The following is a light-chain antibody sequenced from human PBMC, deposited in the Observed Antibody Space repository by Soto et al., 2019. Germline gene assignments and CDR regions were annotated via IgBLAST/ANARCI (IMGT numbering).Light chain of an antibody. CDR1: SSNIGDNY. CDR2: DNY. V-gene: IGLV1-51*01. J-gene: IGLJ3*02. Sequence: QTVVTQPPSVSAAPGQNVTISCSGTSSNIGDNYVSWYRRLPGTAPKLFIYDNYKRPSGIPDRFSGSKSGTSATLGITGLQTGDEADYYCGTWDSTLSAWVFGGGTKVTVL. CDR3: GTWDSTLSAWV.